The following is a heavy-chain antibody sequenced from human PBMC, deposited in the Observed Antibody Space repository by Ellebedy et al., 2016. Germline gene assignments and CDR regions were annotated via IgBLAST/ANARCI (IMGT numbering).Heavy chain of an antibody. J-gene: IGHJ3*01. CDR3: ARDRDLYCGGNCYAFDL. CDR1: GFTFSGYY. Sequence: LSLTCAASGFTFSGYYMHWVRQAPGKGLEWVSVIWFDGTNEYYADSVKGRFAISRDNSKNTLFLQMNGLRDEDTAVYYCARDRDLYCGGNCYAFDLWGQGTMVTVSS. CDR2: IWFDGTNE. D-gene: IGHD2-21*02. V-gene: IGHV3-33*01.